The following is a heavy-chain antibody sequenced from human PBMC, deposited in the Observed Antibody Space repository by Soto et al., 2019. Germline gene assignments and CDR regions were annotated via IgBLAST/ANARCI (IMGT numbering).Heavy chain of an antibody. CDR3: ARLVYDTRLNYMYFDF. J-gene: IGHJ4*02. Sequence: SETLSLTCAVSGVSISSGNWWTWVRQTPQRGLEYIGEIFHDGTANYYPSFERRVAISVDTSKNQFFLKLTSVIAADTAIYFCARLVYDTRLNYMYFDFWGQGALVTVSS. CDR1: GVSISSGNW. D-gene: IGHD3-10*01. CDR2: IFHDGTA. V-gene: IGHV4-4*02.